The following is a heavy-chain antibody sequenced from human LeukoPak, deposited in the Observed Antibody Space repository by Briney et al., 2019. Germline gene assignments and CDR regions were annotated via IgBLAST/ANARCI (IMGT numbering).Heavy chain of an antibody. V-gene: IGHV4-34*01. CDR1: GGSFSGYY. CDR3: ARGFAYCGGDCYSPWGLDV. Sequence: SETLSLTCAVYGGSFSGYYWSWLRQPPGKGLEWIGEINHSENTNYNPSLKSRVAISVDTSKNQFSLKLSSVTAADTSVYYCARGFAYCGGDCYSPWGLDVWGKGTTVTVSS. J-gene: IGHJ6*04. D-gene: IGHD2-21*02. CDR2: INHSENT.